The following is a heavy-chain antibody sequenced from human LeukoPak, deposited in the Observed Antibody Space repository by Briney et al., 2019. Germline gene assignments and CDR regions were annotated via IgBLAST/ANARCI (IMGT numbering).Heavy chain of an antibody. J-gene: IGHJ3*02. CDR1: GFTFDDYA. CDR2: ISWNSGSI. D-gene: IGHD2-2*01. CDR3: AKDTSRRYAFDI. V-gene: IGHV3-9*01. Sequence: GGSLRLSCAASGFTFDDYAMHWVRQAPGKGLEWVSGISWNSGSIGYADSVKGRFTISRDNAKNSLYLQMNSLRAEDTALYYCAKDTSRRYAFDIWGQGTMVTVSS.